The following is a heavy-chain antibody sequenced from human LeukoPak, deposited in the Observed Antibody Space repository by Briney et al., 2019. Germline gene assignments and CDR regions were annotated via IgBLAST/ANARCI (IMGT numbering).Heavy chain of an antibody. V-gene: IGHV3-21*01. J-gene: IGHJ3*02. CDR3: ARGPNYGGNSGSDAFDI. Sequence: GGSLRLSCAASGFTFSSYSMNWVRQAPGKGLEWVSSISSSSSYIYYADSVKGRFTISRDNAKNSLYLQMNSLRAEDTAVYYCARGPNYGGNSGSDAFDIWGQGTMVTVSS. CDR2: ISSSSSYI. CDR1: GFTFSSYS. D-gene: IGHD4-23*01.